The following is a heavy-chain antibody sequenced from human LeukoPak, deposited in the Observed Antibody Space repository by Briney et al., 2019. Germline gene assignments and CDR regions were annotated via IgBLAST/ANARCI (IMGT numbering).Heavy chain of an antibody. D-gene: IGHD6-25*01. Sequence: GASVKVSCKASEYPFTTYDINWVRQATGQGLEWMGWMNPKSGNTGYAQKFQGRATMTRNTSISTAYMELSSLRSEDTAVYYCARRNSAQRPPRTMDVWGQGTTVTVSS. CDR1: EYPFTTYD. V-gene: IGHV1-8*01. CDR2: MNPKSGNT. CDR3: ARRNSAQRPPRTMDV. J-gene: IGHJ6*02.